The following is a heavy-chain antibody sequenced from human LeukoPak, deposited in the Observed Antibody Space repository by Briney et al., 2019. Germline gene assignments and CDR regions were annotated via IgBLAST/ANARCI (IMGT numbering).Heavy chain of an antibody. D-gene: IGHD6-19*01. CDR3: AKEGPIAVAGTDAFDI. V-gene: IGHV3-23*01. J-gene: IGHJ3*02. Sequence: GGSLRLSCAASGFTLSSYAMSWVRQAPGKGLEWVSAISGSGGSTYYADSVKGRFTISRDNSKNTLYLQMNSLRAEDTAVYYCAKEGPIAVAGTDAFDIWGQGTMVTVSS. CDR1: GFTLSSYA. CDR2: ISGSGGST.